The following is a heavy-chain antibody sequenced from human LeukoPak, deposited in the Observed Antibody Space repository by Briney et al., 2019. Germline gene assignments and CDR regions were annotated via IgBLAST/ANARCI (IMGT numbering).Heavy chain of an antibody. CDR3: ARDTYGSGNFYEY. Sequence: PGGSLRLSCAASGFTFSSYWMHWVRQVPGKGLVWVSRISSDESSTTYADSVKGRFTISRDNAKNKLYLQMNSLRAEDTAVYYCARDTYGSGNFYEYWGQGTLVMVSS. D-gene: IGHD3-10*01. J-gene: IGHJ4*02. CDR2: ISSDESST. CDR1: GFTFSSYW. V-gene: IGHV3-74*01.